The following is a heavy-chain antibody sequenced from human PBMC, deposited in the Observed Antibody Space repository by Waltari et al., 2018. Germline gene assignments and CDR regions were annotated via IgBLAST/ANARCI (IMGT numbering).Heavy chain of an antibody. J-gene: IGHJ4*02. CDR2: VKQDGSEK. CDR1: GFPFSSYW. V-gene: IGHV3-7*01. Sequence: EVQLVESGGGLVQPGGSLRLSCAVSGFPFSSYWMSWVRQAPGKGLEWVANVKQDGSEKHYVDSVKGRFTISRDNAKNSLYLQMNSLRAEDTAVYYCARPGEGPSSHWGQGTLVTVSS. D-gene: IGHD4-17*01. CDR3: ARPGEGPSSH.